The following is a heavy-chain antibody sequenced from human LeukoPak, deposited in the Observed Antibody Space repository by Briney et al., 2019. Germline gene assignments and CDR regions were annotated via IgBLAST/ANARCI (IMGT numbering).Heavy chain of an antibody. D-gene: IGHD3-10*01. CDR3: ARHITMVRGVMVIWFDP. J-gene: IGHJ5*02. CDR1: GGSFSGYY. V-gene: IGHV4-34*01. Sequence: SETLSLTCAVYGGSFSGYYWSWIRQPPGKGLEWIGEINHSGSTNYNPSLKSRVTISVDTSKNQFSLKLSSVTAADTAVYYCARHITMVRGVMVIWFDPWGQGTRVTVSS. CDR2: INHSGST.